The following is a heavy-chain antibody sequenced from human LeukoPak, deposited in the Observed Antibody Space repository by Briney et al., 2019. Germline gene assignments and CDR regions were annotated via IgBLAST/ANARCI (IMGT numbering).Heavy chain of an antibody. Sequence: SETLSLTCTVSGGSISSGDYYWSWIRQPPGKGLEWIGSIYYSGSTYYNPSLKSRVTISVDKSKNQFSLKLSSVTAADTAVYYCARVGRSSNWYFDLWGRGTLVTVSS. V-gene: IGHV4-39*07. CDR3: ARVGRSSNWYFDL. CDR1: GGSISSGDYY. D-gene: IGHD6-13*01. CDR2: IYYSGST. J-gene: IGHJ2*01.